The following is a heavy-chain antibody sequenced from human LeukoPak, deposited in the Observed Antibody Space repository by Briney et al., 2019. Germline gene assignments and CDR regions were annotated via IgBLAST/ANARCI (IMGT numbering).Heavy chain of an antibody. D-gene: IGHD5-12*01. Sequence: ASVKVSCKASGYTFTGYYMHWVRQAPGQGLEWMGWINPNSGSTNYAQKFQGRVTMTRDTSISTAYMELSRLRSDDTAVYYCARVDKGYAPRDYYYYYMDVWGKGTTVTISS. CDR1: GYTFTGYY. CDR3: ARVDKGYAPRDYYYYYMDV. J-gene: IGHJ6*03. V-gene: IGHV1-2*02. CDR2: INPNSGST.